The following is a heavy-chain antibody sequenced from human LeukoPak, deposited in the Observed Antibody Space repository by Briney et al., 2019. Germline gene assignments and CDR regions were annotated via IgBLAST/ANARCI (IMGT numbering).Heavy chain of an antibody. CDR1: GGSLSGYY. D-gene: IGHD1-26*01. CDR2: INHSGST. V-gene: IGHV4-34*01. J-gene: IGHJ4*02. Sequence: SETLSLTCAVYGGSLSGYYWSWIRQPPGKGLEWIGEINHSGSTNYNPSLKSRVTISVDTSKNQFSLKLSSVTAADTAVYYCARGGGRSGSCDFDYWGQGTLVTVSS. CDR3: ARGGGRSGSCDFDY.